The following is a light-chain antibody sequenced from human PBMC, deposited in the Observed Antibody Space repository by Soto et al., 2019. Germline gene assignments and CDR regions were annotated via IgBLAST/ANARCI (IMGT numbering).Light chain of an antibody. J-gene: IGLJ1*01. CDR3: RTWGTGIADV. V-gene: IGLV4-69*01. CDR2: LNSDGSH. CDR1: SGHSSYA. Sequence: QLVLTQSPSASASLGASVKLTCTLSSGHSSYAIAWHQQQPEKGPRYLMKLNSDGSHSKGDGIPDRFSGSSSGAERYLTISSLQSEDEADYYCRTWGTGIADVFGTGTKLTVL.